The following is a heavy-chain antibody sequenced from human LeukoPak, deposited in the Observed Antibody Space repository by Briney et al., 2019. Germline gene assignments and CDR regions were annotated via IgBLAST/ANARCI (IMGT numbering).Heavy chain of an antibody. Sequence: GASVKVSCKASGGTFSSYAISWVRQAPGQGLEWMGRIIPIFGTANYAQKFQGRVTITTDESTSTAYMELSSLRSEDTAVCYCARARYSGYVGNKYYFDYWGQGTLVTVSS. CDR1: GGTFSSYA. CDR3: ARARYSGYVGNKYYFDY. V-gene: IGHV1-69*05. J-gene: IGHJ4*02. CDR2: IIPIFGTA. D-gene: IGHD5-12*01.